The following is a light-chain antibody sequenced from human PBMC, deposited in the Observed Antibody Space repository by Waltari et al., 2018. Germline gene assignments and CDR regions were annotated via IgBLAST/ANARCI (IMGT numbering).Light chain of an antibody. Sequence: SSELTQDPAVSVALGQTVRITCQGDSLRSYYASWYQQKPGQAPVLVIYGKNNRPSGIPGRFSGSSAGNTASLTITGAQAEDEADYYCNSRDSSGNQLVVFGGGTKLTVL. CDR1: SLRSYY. V-gene: IGLV3-19*01. CDR3: NSRDSSGNQLVV. CDR2: GKN. J-gene: IGLJ2*01.